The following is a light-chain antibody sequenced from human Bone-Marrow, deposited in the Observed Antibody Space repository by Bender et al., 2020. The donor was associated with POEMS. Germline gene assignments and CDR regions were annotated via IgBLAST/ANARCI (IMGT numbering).Light chain of an antibody. CDR1: SSNMGAGYG. Sequence: QSVLTQPPSVSGAPGQTVTISCTGTSSNMGAGYGVNWYQQLPGTAPKLLIYNNENRPSGVPDRISGPKAGTSASLALTGLQAEGGAGYYCQSYDISLSGWVFGGGTKLPAL. CDR2: NNE. J-gene: IGLJ3*02. V-gene: IGLV1-40*01. CDR3: QSYDISLSGWV.